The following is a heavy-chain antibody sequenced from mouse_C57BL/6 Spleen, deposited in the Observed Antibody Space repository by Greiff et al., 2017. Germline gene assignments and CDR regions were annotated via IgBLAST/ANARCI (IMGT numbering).Heavy chain of an antibody. CDR2: IDPSDSET. D-gene: IGHD2-5*01. CDR1: GYTFTSYW. Sequence: QVQLQQPGAELVRPGSSVKLSCKASGYTFTSYWMHWVKQRPIQGLEWIGNIDPSDSETHYNQKFKDKATLTVDKSSSTAYMQLSSLTSEDSAVYYCARTIYSNYRAWFAYWGQGTLVTVSA. CDR3: ARTIYSNYRAWFAY. J-gene: IGHJ3*01. V-gene: IGHV1-52*01.